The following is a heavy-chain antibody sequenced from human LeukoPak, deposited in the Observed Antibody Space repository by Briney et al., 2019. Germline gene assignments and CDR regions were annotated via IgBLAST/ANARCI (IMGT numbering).Heavy chain of an antibody. CDR3: ARLAVGETFGDY. CDR1: GGSISSHY. J-gene: IGHJ4*02. Sequence: SETLSLTCTVSGGSISSHYWSWIRQPPGKGLEWIGEINHSGSTNYNPSLKSRVTISVDTSKNQFSLKLSSVTAAYTAVYYCARLAVGETFGDYWGQGTLVTVSS. D-gene: IGHD6-19*01. CDR2: INHSGST. V-gene: IGHV4-34*01.